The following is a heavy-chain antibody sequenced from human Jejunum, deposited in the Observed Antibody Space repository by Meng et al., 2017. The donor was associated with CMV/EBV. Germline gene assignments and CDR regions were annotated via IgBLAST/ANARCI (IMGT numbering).Heavy chain of an antibody. V-gene: IGHV1-2*02. J-gene: IGHJ4*02. CDR3: ARARGTVTAFDN. D-gene: IGHD4-17*01. Sequence: SGFTFTEYYLRWVRQAPGQGLEWMGWINPKTGGTKYVQKFQGRVTMTRDMSLNTAYMELTNMTSDDTAVHYCARARGTVTAFDNWGQGTLVTVSS. CDR1: GFTFTEYY. CDR2: INPKTGGT.